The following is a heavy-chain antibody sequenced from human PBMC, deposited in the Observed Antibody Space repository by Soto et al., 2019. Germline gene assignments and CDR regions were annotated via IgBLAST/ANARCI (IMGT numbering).Heavy chain of an antibody. V-gene: IGHV3-30*18. CDR2: ISYDGSHK. CDR1: GLTFTSYG. D-gene: IGHD2-8*01. CDR3: AKDLYADGYYYMDV. Sequence: GGSLRLSCAASGLTFTSYGMHWVRQAPGKGLEWVAVISYDGSHKYYAESVKGRFTISRDNSKNTLYLQMDFLRAEDTAVYYCAKDLYADGYYYMDVWGKGTTVTVSS. J-gene: IGHJ6*03.